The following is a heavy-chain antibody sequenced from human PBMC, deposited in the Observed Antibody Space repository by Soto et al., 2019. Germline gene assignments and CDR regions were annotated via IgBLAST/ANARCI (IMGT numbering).Heavy chain of an antibody. Sequence: QVQLVQSGAEVKKPGSSVKVSCKASGDTFNFYTINWVRQAPGLGLEWMGRVNPILSFSNSALKIQGRVTLTADKSSSTAYMVLSSLSSEDTAIYYCATSFGSGSRAFDYWGQGALVTVSS. CDR1: GDTFNFYT. D-gene: IGHD3-10*01. CDR2: VNPILSFS. CDR3: ATSFGSGSRAFDY. J-gene: IGHJ4*02. V-gene: IGHV1-69*02.